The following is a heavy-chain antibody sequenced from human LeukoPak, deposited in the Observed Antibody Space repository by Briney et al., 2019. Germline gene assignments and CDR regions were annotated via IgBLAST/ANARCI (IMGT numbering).Heavy chain of an antibody. CDR2: ISYDGSNK. D-gene: IGHD3-22*01. V-gene: IGHV3-30*18. CDR3: AKGLFSWASSGFDY. J-gene: IGHJ4*02. CDR1: GFTFSSYG. Sequence: GGSLRLSCAASGFTFSSYGMHWVRQAPGKGLEWVAVISYDGSNKYYADSVKGRFTISRDNSKNTLYLQMNSLRAEDTAVYYCAKGLFSWASSGFDYWGQGTLVTVSS.